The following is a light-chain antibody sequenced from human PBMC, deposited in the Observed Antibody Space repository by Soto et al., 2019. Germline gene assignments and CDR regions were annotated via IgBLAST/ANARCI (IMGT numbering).Light chain of an antibody. J-gene: IGKJ1*01. Sequence: EIVLTQSPATLSLSPGKTATLSCRASQSVNNYLAWYQQKPGQATRLLIYDASNRATGIPARFSGSGSGTDFTLTISSLEPEDFAVYYCLQRRNSWTFGQGTRVDIK. V-gene: IGKV3-11*01. CDR2: DAS. CDR1: QSVNNY. CDR3: LQRRNSWT.